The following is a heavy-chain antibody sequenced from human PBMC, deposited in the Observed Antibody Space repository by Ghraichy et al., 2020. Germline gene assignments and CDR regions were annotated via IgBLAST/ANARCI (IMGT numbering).Heavy chain of an antibody. Sequence: SVKVSCKASGGTFSSYAISWVRQAPGQGLEWMGRIIPILGIANYEQKFQGRVTITADKSTSTAYMELSSLRSEDTAVYYCARTEDSSSSPYYFQHWGQGTLVTVSS. V-gene: IGHV1-69*04. CDR3: ARTEDSSSSPYYFQH. CDR2: IIPILGIA. D-gene: IGHD6-6*01. J-gene: IGHJ1*01. CDR1: GGTFSSYA.